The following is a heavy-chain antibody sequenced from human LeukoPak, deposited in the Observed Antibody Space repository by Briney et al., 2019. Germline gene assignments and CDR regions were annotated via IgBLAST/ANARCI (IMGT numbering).Heavy chain of an antibody. CDR3: AKDRTVGASYWYFDL. V-gene: IGHV3-23*01. D-gene: IGHD1-26*01. Sequence: PGGSLRLSCVASGVTLSNYAMSWARQAPGEGLEWVSGISSSGSGGNTYYAGSVKGRFTISRDSSRNTLFLHMNTLRAEDTAIYYCAKDRTVGASYWYFDLWGRGTLVTVSS. CDR1: GVTLSNYA. CDR2: ISSSGSGGNT. J-gene: IGHJ2*01.